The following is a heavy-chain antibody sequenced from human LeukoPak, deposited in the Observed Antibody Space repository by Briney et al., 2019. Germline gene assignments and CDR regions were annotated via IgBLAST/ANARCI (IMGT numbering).Heavy chain of an antibody. D-gene: IGHD3-10*01. CDR2: ISGSGGST. CDR3: AKPHYYGSGSYYGY. CDR1: GFTFSSYA. V-gene: IGHV3-23*01. Sequence: GGSLRFSCAASGFTFSSYAMSWVRQAPGKGLEWVSAISGSGGSTYYADSVKGRFTISRDNSKNTLYLQMNSLRAEDTAVYYCAKPHYYGSGSYYGYWGQGTLVTVSS. J-gene: IGHJ4*02.